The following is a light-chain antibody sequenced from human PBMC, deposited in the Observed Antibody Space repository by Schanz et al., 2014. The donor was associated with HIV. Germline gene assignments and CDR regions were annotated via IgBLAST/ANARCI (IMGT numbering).Light chain of an antibody. V-gene: IGKV3-20*01. CDR3: QQYAGSPT. CDR2: DAS. Sequence: EIVLTQSPGTLSLSPGERATLSCRASQTVTSDFLAWYQQTPGQAPRLLIYDASNRATGIPARFSGSGSGTDFTLTISRLEPEDFAVYYCQQYAGSPTFGPGTTVDIK. J-gene: IGKJ3*01. CDR1: QTVTSDF.